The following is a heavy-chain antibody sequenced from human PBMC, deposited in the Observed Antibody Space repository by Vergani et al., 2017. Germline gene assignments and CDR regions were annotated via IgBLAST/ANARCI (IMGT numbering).Heavy chain of an antibody. J-gene: IGHJ5*02. CDR2: FYYSENK. D-gene: IGHD5-24*01. CDR3: ARRFRVEGMRYGGSVENWFDP. CDR1: GGSITYGSFY. Sequence: QLQLQESGPGLVKPSETLSLTCTVSGGSITYGSFYWGWLRQSPGKGLEWSGSFYYSENKFYHPALESLVTLSIDTTKNQFFLKLKSVTAADTAVYYCARRFRVEGMRYGGSVENWFDPWGQGTLVTVSS. V-gene: IGHV4-39*01.